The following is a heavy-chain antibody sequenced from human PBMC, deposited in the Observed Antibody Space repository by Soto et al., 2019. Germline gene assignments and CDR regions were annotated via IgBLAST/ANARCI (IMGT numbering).Heavy chain of an antibody. CDR1: GGSFSGYY. CDR3: ARVLMLRGAIFPEGYSYHMDL. V-gene: IGHV4-34*02. Sequence: QVPLQQWGAGLRKPSETLSLTCALFGGSFSGYYWAWIRQPPGKGLVWIGEITHSGGTKYNPSLKSRVTISADSSKNWFSLRLTSLTAADTAVYYCARVLMLRGAIFPEGYSYHMDLWGKGTTVTVSS. CDR2: ITHSGGT. J-gene: IGHJ6*03. D-gene: IGHD3-10*01.